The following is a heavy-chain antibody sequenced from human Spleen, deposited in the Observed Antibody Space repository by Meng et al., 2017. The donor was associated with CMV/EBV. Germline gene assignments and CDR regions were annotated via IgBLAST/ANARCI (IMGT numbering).Heavy chain of an antibody. V-gene: IGHV4-31*02. Sequence: ISSGGYYWNWIRQHPGKGLEWIGYIYSSGSTYYNPSLKSRVTISIDTSKNQFSLKLNSVTAADTAVYYCARLRTDIVVVPAAKGPFDPWGQGTLVTVSS. J-gene: IGHJ5*02. CDR2: IYSSGST. CDR3: ARLRTDIVVVPAAKGPFDP. D-gene: IGHD2-2*01. CDR1: ISSGGYY.